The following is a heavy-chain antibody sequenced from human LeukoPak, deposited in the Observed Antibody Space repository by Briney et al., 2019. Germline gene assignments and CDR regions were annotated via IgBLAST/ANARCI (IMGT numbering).Heavy chain of an antibody. CDR1: GFIFSNNY. Sequence: GGSLRLSCAASGFIFSNNYMSWVRQAPGMGLEWVSVIYRSGSTYYADSVKGRFTISRDNSNNTVYLQMNSLRADDTAVYYCARGSTGWSRGDYWGRGTLVTVSA. CDR2: IYRSGST. V-gene: IGHV3-66*01. J-gene: IGHJ4*02. D-gene: IGHD6-19*01. CDR3: ARGSTGWSRGDY.